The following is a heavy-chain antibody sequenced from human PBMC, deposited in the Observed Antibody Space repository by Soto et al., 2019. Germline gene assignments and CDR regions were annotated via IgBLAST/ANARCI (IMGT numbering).Heavy chain of an antibody. D-gene: IGHD2-15*01. V-gene: IGHV2-5*01. Sequence: QITLKESGPTLVKPTQTLTLTCAFSGFSLTTSAVGVAWIRQPPGKALEGLALIYWNDDKRYRPSLKGRLTITNDTSKNEVVLTMTNMDPVDTGTYYCAHAIMTLLADGTYSNFNGVDVWGQGTTVSVSS. CDR1: GFSLTTSAVG. CDR3: AHAIMTLLADGTYSNFNGVDV. J-gene: IGHJ6*02. CDR2: IYWNDDK.